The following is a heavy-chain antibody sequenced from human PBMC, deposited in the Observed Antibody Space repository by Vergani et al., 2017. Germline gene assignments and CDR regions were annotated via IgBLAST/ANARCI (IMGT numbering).Heavy chain of an antibody. J-gene: IGHJ6*02. D-gene: IGHD2-15*01. CDR3: ARALGYCSGGSCYVDYYYYGMDV. CDR1: GYTFTSYY. CDR2: INPSGGST. V-gene: IGHV1-46*01. Sequence: QVQLVQSGAEVKKPGASVKVSCKASGYTFTSYYMHWVRQAPGQGLEWMGIINPSGGSTSDAQKFQGRVTMTRYTSTSTVYMELSSLRSEDTAVYYCARALGYCSGGSCYVDYYYYGMDVWGQGTTVTVSS.